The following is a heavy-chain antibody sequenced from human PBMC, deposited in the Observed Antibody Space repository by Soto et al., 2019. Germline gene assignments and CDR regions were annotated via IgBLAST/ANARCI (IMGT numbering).Heavy chain of an antibody. D-gene: IGHD6-13*01. Sequence: ASVKVSCKASGYTFTGYYMHWVRQAPGQGLEWMGWINPNSGGTNYAQKFQGRVTMTRDTSISTAYMELSRLRSDDTAVYYCARVSSRGIAAAGPIDYWGQGTLVTVSS. CDR3: ARVSSRGIAAAGPIDY. J-gene: IGHJ4*02. CDR2: INPNSGGT. V-gene: IGHV1-2*02. CDR1: GYTFTGYY.